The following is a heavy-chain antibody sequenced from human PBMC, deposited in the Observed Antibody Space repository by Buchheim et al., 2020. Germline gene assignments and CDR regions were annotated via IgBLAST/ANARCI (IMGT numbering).Heavy chain of an antibody. CDR1: GGSISSGGYS. CDR3: ARDGGNSENYYYGMDV. Sequence: QVQLQESGPGLVKPSQTLSLTCAVSGGSISSGGYSWSWIRQPPGKGLEWIGYIYYSGSTYYNPSLKSRVTISVDTSKNQFSLKLSSVTAADTAVYYCARDGGNSENYYYGMDVRGQGTT. V-gene: IGHV4-30-4*07. J-gene: IGHJ6*02. CDR2: IYYSGST. D-gene: IGHD4-23*01.